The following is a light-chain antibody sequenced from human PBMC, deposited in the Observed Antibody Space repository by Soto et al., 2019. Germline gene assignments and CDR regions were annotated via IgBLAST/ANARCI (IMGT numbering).Light chain of an antibody. CDR1: QSVGSNY. CDR2: DAS. CDR3: QQHFNGPIT. Sequence: EIVVTQSPPTLSFSPWERATLSCRASQSVGSNYLAWYQQKPGQAPRLLMYDASGRASGIPDRFSGSGSGTDFTLTISSLEPEDFAVYYCQQHFNGPITFGQGTRLEIK. J-gene: IGKJ5*01. V-gene: IGKV3D-20*02.